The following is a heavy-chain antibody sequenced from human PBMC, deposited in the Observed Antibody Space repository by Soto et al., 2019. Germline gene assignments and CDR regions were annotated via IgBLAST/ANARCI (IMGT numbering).Heavy chain of an antibody. V-gene: IGHV3-9*01. J-gene: IGHJ6*03. D-gene: IGHD3-3*01. CDR3: AKEDSGFSSYMDV. CDR1: GFNFNDHG. Sequence: EVQLVESGGGLVQPGRSLRLSCIASGFNFNDHGMHWVRQAPGKGLEWVSGITWHSDGMGYADSVKGRFTISRDNANNSLYLQMNSLRVEDTALYYCAKEDSGFSSYMDVWGKGTTVTVSS. CDR2: ITWHSDGM.